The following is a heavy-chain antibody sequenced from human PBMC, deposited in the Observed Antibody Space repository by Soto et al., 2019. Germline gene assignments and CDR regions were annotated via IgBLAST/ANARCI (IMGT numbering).Heavy chain of an antibody. CDR3: AKEKISTSCCNWFDP. D-gene: IGHD2-2*01. J-gene: IGHJ5*02. Sequence: AGGALRLSCAASGFTFSSYGMHWVRPAPGKGLDWVAVISYDGSNKYYADAVKGRFTISRDNSKNTLYLQMNSLRAEDTAVYYCAKEKISTSCCNWFDPWGQGTLVTVSS. V-gene: IGHV3-30*18. CDR1: GFTFSSYG. CDR2: ISYDGSNK.